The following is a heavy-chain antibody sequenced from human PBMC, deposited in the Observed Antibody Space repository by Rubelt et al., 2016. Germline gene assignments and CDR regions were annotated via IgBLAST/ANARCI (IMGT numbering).Heavy chain of an antibody. D-gene: IGHD3-3*01. V-gene: IGHV4-39*01. Sequence: QLQLQESGPGLVKPSETLSLTCTVSGGSISSSSYYWGWIRQPPGKGLEWIGRIYYSGSTYYNPSLKSRVTISVEPSKNQFSLKLSSVTAADTAVYYCARGRFLEWLPPDYWGQGTLVTVSS. CDR3: ARGRFLEWLPPDY. CDR1: GGSISSSSYY. J-gene: IGHJ4*02. CDR2: IYYSGST.